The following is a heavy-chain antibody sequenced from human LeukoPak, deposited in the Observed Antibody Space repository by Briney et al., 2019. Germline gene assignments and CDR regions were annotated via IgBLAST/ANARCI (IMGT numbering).Heavy chain of an antibody. D-gene: IGHD6-13*01. V-gene: IGHV4-4*07. J-gene: IGHJ4*02. Sequence: SETLSLTCTVSGGSIIGYYWSWIRQPAGKGLEWIGRIHGTGGTDYNPSLKSRVTMSVDTSKNQFSLKLTSVTAADTAVYYCAKDVSIWPFFDSWGQGTLVTVSS. CDR2: IHGTGGT. CDR3: AKDVSIWPFFDS. CDR1: GGSIIGYY.